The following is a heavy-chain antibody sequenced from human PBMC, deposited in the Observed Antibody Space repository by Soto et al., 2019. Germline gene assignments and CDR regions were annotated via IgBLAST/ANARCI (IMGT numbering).Heavy chain of an antibody. J-gene: IGHJ5*02. D-gene: IGHD3-9*01. Sequence: QLQLQESGPGLVKPSEPLALTCTVSGGSISSSSYYRGWIRQPPGKGLEWIGSIYYSGSTYYNPSLKSRVTISVDPSKNQFSLKLSSVTAADTAVYYCARTYYDILTGYFNWFDPWGQGTLVTVSS. CDR1: GGSISSSSYY. CDR2: IYYSGST. V-gene: IGHV4-39*01. CDR3: ARTYYDILTGYFNWFDP.